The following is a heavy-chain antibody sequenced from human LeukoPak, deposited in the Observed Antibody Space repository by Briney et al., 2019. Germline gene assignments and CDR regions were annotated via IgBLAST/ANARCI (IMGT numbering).Heavy chain of an antibody. V-gene: IGHV4-59*02. CDR1: GFTVSSNY. D-gene: IGHD2-15*01. CDR2: IYYSGST. Sequence: GSLRLSCAASGFTVSSNYMSWVRQAPGKGLEWIGYIYYSGSTNYNPSLKSRVTISVDTSKNQFSLKLSSVTAADTAVYYCAALGYCSGGSCLNFWYFDLWGRGTLVTVSS. CDR3: AALGYCSGGSCLNFWYFDL. J-gene: IGHJ2*01.